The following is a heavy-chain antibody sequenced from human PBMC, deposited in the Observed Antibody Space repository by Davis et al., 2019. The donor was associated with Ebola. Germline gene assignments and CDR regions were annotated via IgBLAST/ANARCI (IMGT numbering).Heavy chain of an antibody. CDR3: ARAIAGSESYLDYYYYYGMDV. D-gene: IGHD1-26*01. J-gene: IGHJ6*02. CDR1: GFTFSSYW. V-gene: IGHV3-7*03. Sequence: GKSLKISCAASGFTFSSYWMSWVRQAPGKGLEWVANIKQDGSEKYYVDSVKGRFTISRDNAKNSLYLQMNSLRAEDTAVYYCARAIAGSESYLDYYYYYGMDVWGQGTTVTVSS. CDR2: IKQDGSEK.